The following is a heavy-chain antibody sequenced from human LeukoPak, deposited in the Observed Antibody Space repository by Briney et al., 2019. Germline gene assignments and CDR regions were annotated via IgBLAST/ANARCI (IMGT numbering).Heavy chain of an antibody. CDR3: ARHRYSSSSLGRWVDY. Sequence: GESLKISCKGSGYSFTSYWIGWVRQMPGKGLEWMGIIYPGDSDTRYSPSFQGQVTISADKSISTAYLQWSSLKASDTAMYYCARHRYSSSSLGRWVDYWGQGTLVTVSS. J-gene: IGHJ4*02. CDR1: GYSFTSYW. D-gene: IGHD6-6*01. V-gene: IGHV5-51*01. CDR2: IYPGDSDT.